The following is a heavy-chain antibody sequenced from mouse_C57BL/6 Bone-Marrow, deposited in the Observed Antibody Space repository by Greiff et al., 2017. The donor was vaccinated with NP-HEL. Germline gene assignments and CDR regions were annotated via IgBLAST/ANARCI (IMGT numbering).Heavy chain of an antibody. CDR1: GYPFTSYW. CDR3: ASKGYFDV. CDR2: IDPSDSYT. Sequence: QVQLQQPGAELVRPGTSVKLSCKASGYPFTSYWMHWVKQRPGQGLEWIGVIDPSDSYTNYNQKFKGKATLTVDTSSSTAYMQLSSLTSEDSAVYYCASKGYFDVWGTGTTVTVSS. V-gene: IGHV1-59*01. J-gene: IGHJ1*03.